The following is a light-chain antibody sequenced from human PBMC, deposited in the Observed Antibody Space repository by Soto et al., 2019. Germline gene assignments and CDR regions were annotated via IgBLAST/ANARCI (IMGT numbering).Light chain of an antibody. CDR3: QQYNSYWT. V-gene: IGKV1-5*03. CDR1: QSISTW. Sequence: DIQMTQSPSTLSASLGDRVTITCRASQSISTWLAWYQQKPGKAPKLLIYKASSLESGVPSRFRGSGSGTEFTRTISSLQPDDFGNYYCQQYNSYWTVGQGTKVEIK. J-gene: IGKJ1*01. CDR2: KAS.